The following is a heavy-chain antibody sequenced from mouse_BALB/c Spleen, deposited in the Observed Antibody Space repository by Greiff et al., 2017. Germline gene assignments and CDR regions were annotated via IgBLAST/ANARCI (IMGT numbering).Heavy chain of an antibody. CDR3: NAANWDYAMDY. Sequence: EVQLQESGAELVRSGASVKLSCTASGFNIKDYYMHWVKQRPEQGLEWIGWLDPEKGDTEYAPKFQGKATMTADTSSNTAYLQLSSLTAEDTAVYCCNAANWDYAMDYWGQGTSVTVSS. D-gene: IGHD4-1*01. V-gene: IGHV14-4*02. J-gene: IGHJ4*01. CDR1: GFNIKDYY. CDR2: LDPEKGDT.